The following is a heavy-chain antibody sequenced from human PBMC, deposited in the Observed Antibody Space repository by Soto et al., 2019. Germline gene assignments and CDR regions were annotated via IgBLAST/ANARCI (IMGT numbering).Heavy chain of an antibody. V-gene: IGHV2-26*01. CDR3: ARMKVDSYQFYYAMDV. D-gene: IGHD3-9*01. CDR1: GFSLTTGKMG. CDR2: IFSDNER. Sequence: SGPTLVNPIETLTLTCTVSGFSLTTGKMGVSWIRQPPGTALEWLAHIFSDNERSYSTSLQGRLTISKDTSGSQVVLSMTNVDPVDTATYYCARMKVDSYQFYYAMDVWGQGTTVTVSS. J-gene: IGHJ6*02.